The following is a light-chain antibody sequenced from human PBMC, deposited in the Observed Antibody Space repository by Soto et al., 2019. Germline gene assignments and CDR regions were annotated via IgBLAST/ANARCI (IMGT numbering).Light chain of an antibody. CDR1: SSDLAIYNY. Sequence: QSVLTQPASVSGSPGQSITISCTGTSSDLAIYNYVSWYQQQPGKAPKLMIYQVTNRPSGVSNRFSGSSSGNTASLTISGLQAEYEADYYCSSYTDSSNYVFGTGTKLTVL. J-gene: IGLJ1*01. CDR2: QVT. V-gene: IGLV2-14*01. CDR3: SSYTDSSNYV.